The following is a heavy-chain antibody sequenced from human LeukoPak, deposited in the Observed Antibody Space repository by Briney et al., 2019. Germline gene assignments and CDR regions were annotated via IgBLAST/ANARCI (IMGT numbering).Heavy chain of an antibody. CDR1: GYTFTSYY. CDR2: INPSGGST. Sequence: ASVKVSCKASGYTFTSYYMHWVLQAPGQGLEWMGIINPSGGSTSYAQKFQGRVTMTRDTSTSTVYMELSSLRSEDTAVYYCAKSGGSYPFDYWGQGTLVTVSS. J-gene: IGHJ4*02. CDR3: AKSGGSYPFDY. D-gene: IGHD1-26*01. V-gene: IGHV1-46*01.